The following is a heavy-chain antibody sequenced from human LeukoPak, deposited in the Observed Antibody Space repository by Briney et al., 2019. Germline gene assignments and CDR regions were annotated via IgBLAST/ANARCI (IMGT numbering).Heavy chain of an antibody. CDR3: ATTDYVRGSYRR. CDR2: IYYSGST. V-gene: IGHV4-39*01. J-gene: IGHJ4*02. D-gene: IGHD3-16*02. Sequence: SETLSLTCTVSGGSISSSSYYWGWIRQPPGKGLEWIGSIYYSGSTYYNPSLKSRVTISVDTSKNQFSLKLSSVTAADTAVYYCATTDYVRGSYRRWGQGTLVTVSS. CDR1: GGSISSSSYY.